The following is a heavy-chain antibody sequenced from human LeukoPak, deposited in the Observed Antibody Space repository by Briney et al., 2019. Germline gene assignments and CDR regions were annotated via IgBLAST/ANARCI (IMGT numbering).Heavy chain of an antibody. CDR3: ARDSAARLVYAIGNAFDI. V-gene: IGHV1-69*05. CDR1: GYTFTSYY. Sequence: SVKVSCKASGYTFTSYYMHWVRQAPGQGLEWMGGIIPIFGTANYAQKFQGRVTITTDESTSTAYMELSSLRSEDTAVYYCARDSAARLVYAIGNAFDIWGQGTMVTVSS. CDR2: IIPIFGTA. J-gene: IGHJ3*02. D-gene: IGHD2-8*01.